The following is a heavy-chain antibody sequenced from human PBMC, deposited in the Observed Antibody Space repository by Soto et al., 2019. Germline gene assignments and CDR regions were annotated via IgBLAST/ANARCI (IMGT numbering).Heavy chain of an antibody. CDR3: AHIMITYGGVSALDAFDF. CDR2: IYWDDDR. V-gene: IGHV2-5*02. CDR1: GFSLTSYRVG. J-gene: IGHJ3*01. Sequence: QITLKESGPTLVNPTQTLTLTCTFSGFSLTSYRVGVAWIRQPPGKALEWLAIIYWDDDRRYSPSLESRLAITKDTSKNQLVLTMTNLDPMDTATYYCAHIMITYGGVSALDAFDFWGQGTVVTVSS. D-gene: IGHD3-16*01.